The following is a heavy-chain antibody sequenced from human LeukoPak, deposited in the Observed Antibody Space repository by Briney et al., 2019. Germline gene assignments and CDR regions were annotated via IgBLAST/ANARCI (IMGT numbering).Heavy chain of an antibody. Sequence: SETLSLTCTVSGGSISSNSYYWGWIRQPPGKGLEWIGSIYYSGSTYYNPSLKSRVTASMDTSKNQFSLKLSSVTAADTAMYYCARSSEATVAPIKRYLENWGRGTLVTVSS. V-gene: IGHV4-39*01. CDR2: IYYSGST. J-gene: IGHJ1*01. CDR3: ARSSEATVAPIKRYLEN. D-gene: IGHD5-12*01. CDR1: GGSISSNSYY.